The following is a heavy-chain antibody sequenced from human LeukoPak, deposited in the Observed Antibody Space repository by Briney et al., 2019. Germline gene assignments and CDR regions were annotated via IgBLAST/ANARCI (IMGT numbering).Heavy chain of an antibody. Sequence: SVKVSCKASGGTFSSYAISWVRRAPGQGLEWMGRIIPIFGIANYAQKFQGRVTITADKSTSTAYMELSSLRSEDTAVYYCAKGYCSSTSCYADGMDVWGQGPTVTVSS. D-gene: IGHD2-2*01. J-gene: IGHJ6*02. CDR3: AKGYCSSTSCYADGMDV. CDR1: GGTFSSYA. V-gene: IGHV1-69*04. CDR2: IIPIFGIA.